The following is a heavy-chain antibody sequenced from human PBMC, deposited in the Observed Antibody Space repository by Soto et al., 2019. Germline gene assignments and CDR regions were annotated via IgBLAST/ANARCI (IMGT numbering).Heavy chain of an antibody. J-gene: IGHJ4*02. CDR3: AKDIREQLVRLFDY. V-gene: IGHV3-9*01. D-gene: IGHD6-6*01. Sequence: EVQLVESGGGLVQPGRSLRLSCAASGFTFDDYAMHWVRQAPGKGLEWVSGISWNSGSIGYADSVKGRFTISRDNAKNSLYLQMNSLRAEDTALYYCAKDIREQLVRLFDYWGQGTLVTFSS. CDR2: ISWNSGSI. CDR1: GFTFDDYA.